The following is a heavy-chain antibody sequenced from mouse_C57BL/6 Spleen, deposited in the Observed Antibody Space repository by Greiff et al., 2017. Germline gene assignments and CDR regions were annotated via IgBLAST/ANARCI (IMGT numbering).Heavy chain of an antibody. V-gene: IGHV3-6*01. CDR3: ARGLWFAY. Sequence: EVQLVESGPGLVKPSQSLSLTCSVTGYSITSGYYWNWIRQFPGNKLEWMGYISYDGSNNYNPSLKNRIPITRDTSKNQFFLKLNSVTTEDTATYYCARGLWFAYWGQGTLVTVSA. CDR1: GYSITSGYY. CDR2: ISYDGSN. J-gene: IGHJ3*01.